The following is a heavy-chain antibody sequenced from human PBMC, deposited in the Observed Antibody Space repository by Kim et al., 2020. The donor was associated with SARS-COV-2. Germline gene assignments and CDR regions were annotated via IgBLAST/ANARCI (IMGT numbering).Heavy chain of an antibody. CDR1: GFTFSSYS. J-gene: IGHJ4*02. D-gene: IGHD3-9*01. CDR3: ARDSGSGYFDWLLYGAIDY. V-gene: IGHV3-21*01. CDR2: ISSSSSYI. Sequence: GGSLRLSCAASGFTFSSYSMNWVRQAPGKGLEWVSSISSSSSYIYYADSVKGRFTISRDNAKNSLYLQMNSLRAEDTAVYYCARDSGSGYFDWLLYGAIDYWGPGTLVTVSS.